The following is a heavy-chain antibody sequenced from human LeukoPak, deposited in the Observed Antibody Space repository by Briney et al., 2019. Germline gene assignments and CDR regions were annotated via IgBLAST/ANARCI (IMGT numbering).Heavy chain of an antibody. J-gene: IGHJ3*02. Sequence: PGGSLRLSCAASGFTFSNYWMHWVRQGPGEGLVWVSRINSDGKSTSYADSVKGRFTISRDNAKNTLFLQMNSLRAEDTAVYFCARVDGVRDAFDIWGQGTMVTVSS. CDR3: ARVDGVRDAFDI. CDR1: GFTFSNYW. CDR2: INSDGKST. D-gene: IGHD3-10*01. V-gene: IGHV3-74*01.